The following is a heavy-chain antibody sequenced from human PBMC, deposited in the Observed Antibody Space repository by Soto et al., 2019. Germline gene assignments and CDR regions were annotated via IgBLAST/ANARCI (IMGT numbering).Heavy chain of an antibody. V-gene: IGHV4-59*01. CDR1: GGSISSYY. CDR2: IDYSGST. D-gene: IGHD3-16*02. CDR3: ARDLMITFGGVIAHNWFDP. Sequence: SETLSLTCTVSGGSISSYYWSWIRQPPGKGLEWIGYIDYSGSTNYNPSLKSRVTISVDTSKNQFSLKLSSVTAADTAVYYCARDLMITFGGVIAHNWFDPWGQGTLVTVSS. J-gene: IGHJ5*02.